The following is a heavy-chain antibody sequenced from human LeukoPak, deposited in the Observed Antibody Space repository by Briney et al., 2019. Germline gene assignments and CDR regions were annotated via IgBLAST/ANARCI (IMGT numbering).Heavy chain of an antibody. J-gene: IGHJ4*02. CDR1: GFSFSSYS. CDR2: ISSSSSSTI. D-gene: IGHD5-18*01. CDR3: ARLGYSYGHTYFDY. Sequence: PGGSLRLFCAASGFSFSSYSMNWVRQAPGKGLEWVSYISSSSSSTIYYVDSVKGRFTISRDNAKNSLYLQMNSLRAEDTAVYYCARLGYSYGHTYFDYWGQGTLVTVSS. V-gene: IGHV3-48*01.